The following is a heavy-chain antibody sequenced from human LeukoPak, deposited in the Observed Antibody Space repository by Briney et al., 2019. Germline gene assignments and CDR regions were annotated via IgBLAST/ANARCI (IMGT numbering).Heavy chain of an antibody. Sequence: RASETLSLTCTVSGGSISSYYWSWIRQPAGKGLEWIGRIYTSGSTNYNPSLKSRVTMSVDTSKNQFSLKLSSVTAADTAVYYCARGLLAAAGLLYFDYWGQGTLVTVSS. CDR1: GGSISSYY. D-gene: IGHD6-13*01. CDR3: ARGLLAAAGLLYFDY. J-gene: IGHJ4*02. CDR2: IYTSGST. V-gene: IGHV4-4*07.